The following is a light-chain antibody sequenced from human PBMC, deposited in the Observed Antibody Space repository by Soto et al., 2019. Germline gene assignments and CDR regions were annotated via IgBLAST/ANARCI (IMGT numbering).Light chain of an antibody. CDR3: TSFTNSYTWV. CDR1: SSDVGGYNY. V-gene: IGLV2-14*01. J-gene: IGLJ3*02. CDR2: EVS. Sequence: QSALTQPASVSGSPGQSITISCSETSSDVGGYNYVSWFQQHPGKVPKLMIYEVSHRPSGVSDRFSGSKSGSTASLTISGLQAEDEADYYCTSFTNSYTWVFGGGTKLTVL.